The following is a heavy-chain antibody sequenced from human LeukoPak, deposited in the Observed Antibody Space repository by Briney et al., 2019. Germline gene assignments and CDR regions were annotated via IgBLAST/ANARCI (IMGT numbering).Heavy chain of an antibody. CDR2: IYPGDSDT. CDR1: GYSFTSYW. D-gene: IGHD5-18*01. Sequence: GESLKISCKGSGYSFTSYWIGWVRQMPGKGLEWMGIIYPGDSDTRYSPSFQGQVTTSADKSISTAYLQWSSLKASDTAMYYCARQGRAGGYTYGYFDYWGQGTLVTVSS. CDR3: ARQGRAGGYTYGYFDY. V-gene: IGHV5-51*01. J-gene: IGHJ4*02.